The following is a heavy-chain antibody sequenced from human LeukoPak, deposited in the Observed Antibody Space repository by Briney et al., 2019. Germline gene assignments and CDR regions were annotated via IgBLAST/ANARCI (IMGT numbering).Heavy chain of an antibody. D-gene: IGHD6-13*01. J-gene: IGHJ4*02. CDR2: IYGGGST. CDR3: ARLEGVYYFDY. V-gene: IGHV3-66*01. CDR1: GFTVSNNY. Sequence: GGSLRLSCVVSGFTVSNNYMKWVRQAPGKGLEWVSTIYGGGSTYYADSVKGRFTISRDNSKNTLYLQMNSLRAEDTAVYYCARLEGVYYFDYWGQGTLVTVSS.